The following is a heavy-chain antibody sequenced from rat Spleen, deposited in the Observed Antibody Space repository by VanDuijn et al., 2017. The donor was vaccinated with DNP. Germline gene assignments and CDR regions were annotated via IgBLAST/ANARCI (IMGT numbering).Heavy chain of an antibody. CDR1: GFTFSDFN. J-gene: IGHJ2*01. Sequence: EVQLVESGGGLVQPGRSLKLSCVASGFTFSDFNMAWVRQAPKEGLECVSIISYDGNRIYYRDSVKGRFTISRDNAKNTLYLQMNSLRSEDTATYYCASGEFGDFDYWGQGVMVTVSS. CDR2: ISYDGNRI. V-gene: IGHV5-7*01. D-gene: IGHD4-3*01. CDR3: ASGEFGDFDY.